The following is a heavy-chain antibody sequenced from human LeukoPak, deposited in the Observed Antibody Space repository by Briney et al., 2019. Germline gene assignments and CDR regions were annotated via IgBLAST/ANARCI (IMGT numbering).Heavy chain of an antibody. Sequence: GGSLRLSCAASGFTFSSYWMSWVRQAPGKGLEWVANIKQDGSEKNYVDSVKGRFTISRDNARNSLYLQMNSLRAEDTAVYYCASGFTGKRFWGQGTLVTVSS. J-gene: IGHJ4*02. V-gene: IGHV3-7*01. CDR2: IKQDGSEK. CDR1: GFTFSSYW. CDR3: ASGFTGKRF. D-gene: IGHD2-2*03.